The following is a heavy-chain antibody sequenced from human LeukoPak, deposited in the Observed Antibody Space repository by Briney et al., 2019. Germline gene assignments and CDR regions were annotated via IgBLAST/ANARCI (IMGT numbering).Heavy chain of an antibody. CDR2: ISSSSSYI. D-gene: IGHD1-14*01. CDR1: GFTFSSYS. CDR3: ARTGPRNYYYYYGMDV. V-gene: IGHV3-21*01. J-gene: IGHJ6*02. Sequence: GGSLRLSCAASGFTFSSYSMNWVRQAPGKGLEWVSSISSSSSYIYYADSVKGRFTISRDNAKNSLYLQMNSLRAEDTAVYYCARTGPRNYYYYYGMDVWGQGTTVTVSS.